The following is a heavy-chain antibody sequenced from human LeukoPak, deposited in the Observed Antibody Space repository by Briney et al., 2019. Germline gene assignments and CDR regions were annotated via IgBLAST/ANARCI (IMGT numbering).Heavy chain of an antibody. Sequence: SVKVSCKASGGTFSSYAISWVRQAPGQGLEWMGGIIPIFGTANYAQKFQGRVTITADESTSTAYMELSSLRSEDTAVYYCARERNMVRGVIITNNWFDPWGQGTLVTVSS. CDR3: ARERNMVRGVIITNNWFDP. D-gene: IGHD3-10*01. CDR1: GGTFSSYA. V-gene: IGHV1-69*13. CDR2: IIPIFGTA. J-gene: IGHJ5*02.